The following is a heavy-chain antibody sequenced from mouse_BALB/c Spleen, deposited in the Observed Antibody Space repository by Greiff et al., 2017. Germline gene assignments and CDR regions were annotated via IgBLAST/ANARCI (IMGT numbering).Heavy chain of an antibody. CDR2: ISTYYGDA. J-gene: IGHJ3*01. CDR1: GYTFTDYA. D-gene: IGHD4-1*01. CDR3: AREGITGTSTWFAY. Sequence: QVQLKESGAELVRPGVSVKISCKGSGYTFTDYAMHWVKQSHAKSLEWIGVISTYYGDASYNQKFKGKATMTVDKSSSTAYMELARLTSEDSAIYYCAREGITGTSTWFAYWGQGTLVTVSA. V-gene: IGHV1S137*01.